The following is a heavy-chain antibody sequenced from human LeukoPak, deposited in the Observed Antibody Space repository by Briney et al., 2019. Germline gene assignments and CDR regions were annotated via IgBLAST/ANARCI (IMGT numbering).Heavy chain of an antibody. CDR3: ANAGSSGYPSDY. V-gene: IGHV3-30*02. Sequence: PGGSLRLSCAASGFTFSSYGMHWVRQAPGKGLEWVAFIRYDGSNKYYADSVKGRFTISRDNSKNTLYLQMNSLRAEDTAEHYCANAGSSGYPSDYWGQGTLVTVSS. D-gene: IGHD3-22*01. CDR2: IRYDGSNK. CDR1: GFTFSSYG. J-gene: IGHJ4*02.